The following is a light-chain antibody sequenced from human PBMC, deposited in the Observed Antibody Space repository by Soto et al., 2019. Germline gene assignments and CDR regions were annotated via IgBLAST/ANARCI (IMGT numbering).Light chain of an antibody. CDR3: YSYAGSSTHVV. Sequence: QSALTQPASVSGSPGQSITISCTGTSSDVGYYNLVSWYQQHPGKAPKLLIYEVTKRPSGVSNRFSGSNSGNTASLTISGLQAEDDADYYSYSYAGSSTHVVLGGATKDTVL. CDR1: SSDVGYYNL. J-gene: IGLJ2*01. CDR2: EVT. V-gene: IGLV2-23*02.